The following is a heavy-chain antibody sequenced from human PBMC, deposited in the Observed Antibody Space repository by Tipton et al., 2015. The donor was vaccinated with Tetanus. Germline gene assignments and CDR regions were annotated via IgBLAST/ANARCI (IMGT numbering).Heavy chain of an antibody. CDR2: IAFDGKNE. CDR1: GFTFITSW. CDR3: AKEFQRARIRFFDS. Sequence: QLVQSGGGLVQPGGSLRLSCAASGFTFITSWMTWVRQAPGKGLEWVAVIAFDGKNERYADSVKGRFIISRDNSKNTLYLQMNSLRPEDTAVYYCAKEFQRARIRFFDSWGQGTQVTASS. D-gene: IGHD2-15*01. J-gene: IGHJ4*02. V-gene: IGHV3-30*18.